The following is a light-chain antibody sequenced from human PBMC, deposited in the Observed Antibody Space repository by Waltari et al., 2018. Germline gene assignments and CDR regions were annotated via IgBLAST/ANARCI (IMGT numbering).Light chain of an antibody. J-gene: IGLJ3*02. CDR1: SLRQSV. CDR2: GVG. V-gene: IGLV3-19*01. Sequence: SSELTQDPAVSVALGQTVRITCQGDSLRQSVARWYQQKPGQAPVLVVFGVGNRPSGIPDRFSGSNSGNTAFLTITGAQADDEADYYCNSRDISGNHWVFGGGTRLTVL. CDR3: NSRDISGNHWV.